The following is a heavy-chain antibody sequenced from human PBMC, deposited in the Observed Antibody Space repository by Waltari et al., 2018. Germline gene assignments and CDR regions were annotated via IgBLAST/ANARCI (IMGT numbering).Heavy chain of an antibody. J-gene: IGHJ1*01. D-gene: IGHD4-17*01. CDR1: GGSISSNYN. V-gene: IGHV4-39*01. Sequence: QVQLQESGPGLVKPSETLSLTCTVSGGSISSNYNWGWIRQPPGKGLEWMGNMQYRGSTFYNPSLESRVTISLDTARNQFSLRLSSVYAADTAVYFCGRIAFGDDGGYFQYWGQGTLGTVSS. CDR2: MQYRGST. CDR3: GRIAFGDDGGYFQY.